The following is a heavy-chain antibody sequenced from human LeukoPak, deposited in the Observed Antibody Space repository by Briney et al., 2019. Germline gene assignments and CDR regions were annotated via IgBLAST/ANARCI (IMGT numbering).Heavy chain of an antibody. CDR2: IYYSGST. CDR3: ARTTTVVTRYVYYYYMDV. V-gene: IGHV4-59*01. J-gene: IGHJ6*03. D-gene: IGHD4-23*01. Sequence: PSETLSLTCTVSGGSISSYYWSWIRQPPGKGLEWIGYIYYSGSTDYNPSLKSRVTISVDTSKNQFSLKLSSVTAADTAVYYCARTTTVVTRYVYYYYMDVWGKGTTVTISS. CDR1: GGSISSYY.